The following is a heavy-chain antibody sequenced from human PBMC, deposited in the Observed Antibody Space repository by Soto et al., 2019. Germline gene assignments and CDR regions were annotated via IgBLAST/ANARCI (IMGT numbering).Heavy chain of an antibody. CDR2: IYYSGST. Sequence: PSETLSLTCTVSCGSISSGGYYWSWIRQHPGKGLEWIGYIYYSGSTYYNPSLKSRVTISVDTSKNQFSLKLSSVTAADTAVYYCATTARIYDSSGYSMDYWGQGTLVTVSS. CDR3: ATTARIYDSSGYSMDY. D-gene: IGHD3-22*01. V-gene: IGHV4-31*03. J-gene: IGHJ4*02. CDR1: CGSISSGGYY.